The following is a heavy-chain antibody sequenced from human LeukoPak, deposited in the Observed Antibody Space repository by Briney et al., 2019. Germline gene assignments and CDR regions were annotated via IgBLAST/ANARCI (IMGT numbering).Heavy chain of an antibody. J-gene: IGHJ4*02. CDR1: GFTFSSYS. V-gene: IGHV3-21*01. Sequence: GGSLRLSCAASGFTFSSYSMNWVRQAPGKGLEWVSSISSSSSYIYYADSVKGRFTISRDNAKNSLYLQMNSLRAEDTAVYYCARDCSGGSCMGHWGQGTLVTVSS. CDR2: ISSSSSYI. D-gene: IGHD2-15*01. CDR3: ARDCSGGSCMGH.